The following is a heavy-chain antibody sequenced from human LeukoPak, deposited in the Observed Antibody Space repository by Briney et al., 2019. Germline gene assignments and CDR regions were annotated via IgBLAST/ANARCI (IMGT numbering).Heavy chain of an antibody. CDR3: ARGSGDFYVIGEFDY. J-gene: IGHJ4*02. Sequence: SVKVSCKASGGTFSSYAISGVRQAPGQGREWMGGIIPIFGTANYAQKFQGRVTITTDESTSTAYMELSSLRSEDTAVYYCARGSGDFYVIGEFDYWGQGTLVTVSS. CDR2: IIPIFGTA. V-gene: IGHV1-69*05. D-gene: IGHD3-16*01. CDR1: GGTFSSYA.